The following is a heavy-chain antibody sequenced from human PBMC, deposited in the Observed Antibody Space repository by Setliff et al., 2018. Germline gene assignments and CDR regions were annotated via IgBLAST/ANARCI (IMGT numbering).Heavy chain of an antibody. Sequence: ASVKVSCKSSGYTFTSYGISWMRQAPGQGLEWMGWSSAYNGKTQYAQKFQGRVTMTTDTSTSTAYMELRSLRSDDTAVYYCARDKRVDTSGPFDYWGQGTLVTVSS. V-gene: IGHV1-18*01. CDR3: ARDKRVDTSGPFDY. CDR1: GYTFTSYG. CDR2: SSAYNGKT. J-gene: IGHJ4*02. D-gene: IGHD5-18*01.